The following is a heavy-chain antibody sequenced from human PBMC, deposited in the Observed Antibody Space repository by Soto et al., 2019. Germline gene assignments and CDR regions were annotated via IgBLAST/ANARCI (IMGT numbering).Heavy chain of an antibody. Sequence: QVQLVESGGGVVQPGRSLRLSCAASGFTFSSYGMHWVRQAPGKGLEWVAVIWYDGSNKYYADSVKGRFTISRDNSKNTLYLQMNRLRAEDTAVYYCARDQSGDSDAFDIWGQGTMVTVSS. CDR1: GFTFSSYG. D-gene: IGHD4-17*01. CDR2: IWYDGSNK. J-gene: IGHJ3*02. V-gene: IGHV3-33*01. CDR3: ARDQSGDSDAFDI.